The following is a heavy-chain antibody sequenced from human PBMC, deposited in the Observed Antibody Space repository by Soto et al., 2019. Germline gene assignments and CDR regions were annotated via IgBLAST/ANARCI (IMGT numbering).Heavy chain of an antibody. D-gene: IGHD3-9*01. V-gene: IGHV3-13*01. Sequence: QLVASGGGLVQPGGSLRLSCVASGFILSTHDLHWVRDTPGEGLEWVSGIGTLGDTFYGASVKGRFTIPRENAKNSLYLQMNSLTVGDTAVYYCVRGRSFDFASTPPPTFGPWGQGTLVTVSS. CDR2: IGTLGDT. CDR1: GFILSTHD. J-gene: IGHJ5*02. CDR3: VRGRSFDFASTPPPTFGP.